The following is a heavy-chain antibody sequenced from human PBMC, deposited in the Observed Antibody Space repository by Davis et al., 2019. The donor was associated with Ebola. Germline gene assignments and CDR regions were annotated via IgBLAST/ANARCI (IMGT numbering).Heavy chain of an antibody. V-gene: IGHV3-21*04. J-gene: IGHJ6*02. CDR3: ARDQIVVVPAAIFYYYYGMDV. CDR1: GFTFSSYS. CDR2: ISSSSSYI. D-gene: IGHD2-2*01. Sequence: GESLKISCAASGFTFSSYSMNWVRQAPGKGLEWVSSISSSSSYIYYADSVKGRFTISRDNAKNSLYLQMNSLRAEDTAVYYCARDQIVVVPAAIFYYYYGMDVWGQGTTVTVSS.